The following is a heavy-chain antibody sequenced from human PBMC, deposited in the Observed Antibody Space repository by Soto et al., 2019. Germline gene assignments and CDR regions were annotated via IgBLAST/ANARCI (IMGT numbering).Heavy chain of an antibody. D-gene: IGHD2-15*01. V-gene: IGHV4-34*01. CDR2: INHSGST. Sequence: SETLSLTCAVYGGSFSGYYWSWIRQPPGKGLEWIGEINHSGSTNYNPSLKSRVTISVDTSKNQFSLKLRSDDTAVYYCAREGVAATPLGSYYYYYYMDVWGKGTTVTVSS. CDR1: GGSFSGYY. CDR3: AREGVAATPLGSYYYYYYMDV. J-gene: IGHJ6*03.